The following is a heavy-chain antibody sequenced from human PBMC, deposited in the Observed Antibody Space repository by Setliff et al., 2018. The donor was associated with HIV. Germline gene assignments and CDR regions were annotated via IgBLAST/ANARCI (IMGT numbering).Heavy chain of an antibody. V-gene: IGHV4-34*01. CDR1: GRSFSGYY. Sequence: SETLSLTCAVYGRSFSGYYWNWIRQSPGKGLEWIGEINHSGGTNYNPSPKSRVTMSIDTSKNQFSLNVSSVTAADTAVYYCARGWGHDGFDFWGQGTMVT. CDR2: INHSGGT. J-gene: IGHJ3*01. D-gene: IGHD7-27*01. CDR3: ARGWGHDGFDF.